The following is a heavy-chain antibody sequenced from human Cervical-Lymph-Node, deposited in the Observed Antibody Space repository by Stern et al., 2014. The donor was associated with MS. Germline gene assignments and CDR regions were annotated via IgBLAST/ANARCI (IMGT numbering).Heavy chain of an antibody. CDR3: SSRGAGEFGVSPTGS. D-gene: IGHD2-21*01. CDR2: INSATGDP. V-gene: IGHV7-4-1*01. CDR1: GYDFRRYA. Sequence: VQLVASGSEWKKPGASVKVSCKASGYDFRRYAMNWVRQAPGQGLEWMGWINSATGDPLYAQGFEGRFVFSLDTSVRTAYLQIVSLRTEDTAIYYCSSRGAGEFGVSPTGSWGQGTLVTVSS. J-gene: IGHJ5*02.